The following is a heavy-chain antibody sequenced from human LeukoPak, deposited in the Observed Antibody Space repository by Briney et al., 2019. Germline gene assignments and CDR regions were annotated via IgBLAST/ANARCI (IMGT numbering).Heavy chain of an antibody. V-gene: IGHV4-59*01. J-gene: IGHJ4*02. CDR2: IYYSGST. Sequence: SETLSLTCAVYGGSFSGYYWSWIRQPPGKGLEWIGYIYYSGSTNYNPSLKSRVTISVDTSKNQLSLKLTSVTAADTAVYYCARVTDWNDLDYWGQGTLVTVSS. CDR1: GGSFSGYY. D-gene: IGHD1-1*01. CDR3: ARVTDWNDLDY.